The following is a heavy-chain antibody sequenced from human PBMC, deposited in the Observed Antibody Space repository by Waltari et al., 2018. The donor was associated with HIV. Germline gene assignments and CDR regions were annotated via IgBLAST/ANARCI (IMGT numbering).Heavy chain of an antibody. Sequence: EVQLLESGGGLVQPGGSLRLSCAASGFTFSSYVMSWVRQAPGKGLGWVSGISGSGGSTYYVDSGKGRFTISRDNSKNTLYLQMNSLRAEDTAVYYCAKDHSALRIAGARGYYGMDVWGQGTTVTVSS. J-gene: IGHJ6*02. D-gene: IGHD6-13*01. CDR1: GFTFSSYV. CDR2: ISGSGGST. V-gene: IGHV3-23*01. CDR3: AKDHSALRIAGARGYYGMDV.